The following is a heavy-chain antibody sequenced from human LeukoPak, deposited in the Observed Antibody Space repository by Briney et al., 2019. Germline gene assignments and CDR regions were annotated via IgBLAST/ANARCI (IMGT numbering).Heavy chain of an antibody. CDR1: GFTFSTYA. CDR3: ANLYSSSWSQHDYYDSSGPAFDI. CDR2: ISGSGANT. Sequence: GGSLRLSCAASGFTFSTYAMSWVRQAPGKGLEWVSDISGSGANTYYADSVKGRFTISRDNSKNTLYLQMNSLRAEDTAVYYCANLYSSSWSQHDYYDSSGPAFDIWGQGTMVTVSS. V-gene: IGHV3-23*01. D-gene: IGHD3-22*01. J-gene: IGHJ3*02.